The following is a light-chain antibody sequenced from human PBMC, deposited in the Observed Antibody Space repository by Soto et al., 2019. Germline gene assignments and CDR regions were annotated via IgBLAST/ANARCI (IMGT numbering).Light chain of an antibody. CDR3: LAWDDSLRGSWV. V-gene: IGLV1-47*01. CDR2: RNN. CDR1: RSNIGSNF. J-gene: IGLJ3*02. Sequence: QSVLTQPPSASGTPGQRVTIFCSGSRSNIGSNFVFWYQQLPGTAPNLLMYRNNQRPSGVPDRFSGSKSGTSASLAISGLRSEDEANYYCLAWDDSLRGSWVFGGGTKLTVL.